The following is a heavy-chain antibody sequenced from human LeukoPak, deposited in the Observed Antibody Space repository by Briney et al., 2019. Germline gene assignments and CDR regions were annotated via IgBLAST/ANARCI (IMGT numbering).Heavy chain of an antibody. CDR3: TKDGYGSGSYFPYALDI. D-gene: IGHD3-10*01. CDR1: GFTFSSHS. CDR2: ISTSSSYI. J-gene: IGHJ3*02. Sequence: GGSLRLSCAGSGFTFSSHSMNWVRQAPGKGLEWVSSISTSSSYIDYADSVKGRFTISRDNAKKSLYLQMNSLRAEDTAVYYCTKDGYGSGSYFPYALDIWGQGTLVTVSS. V-gene: IGHV3-21*04.